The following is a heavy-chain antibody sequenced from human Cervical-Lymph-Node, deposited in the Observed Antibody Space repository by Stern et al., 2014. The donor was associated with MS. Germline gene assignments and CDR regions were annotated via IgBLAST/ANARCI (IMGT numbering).Heavy chain of an antibody. D-gene: IGHD1-14*01. CDR3: ARQTTAWASDV. CDR2: IYPGDSET. CDR1: GFKFSIYW. Sequence: EVQLEESGAELIRPGESLKISCKGSGFKFSIYWIAWVRQMPGKGLEWMGIIYPGDSETRYSPSFQGPVTMSADKSTSTAYLQWSSLNASDTAMYFCARQTTAWASDVWGQGTLVTVSS. V-gene: IGHV5-51*01. J-gene: IGHJ4*02.